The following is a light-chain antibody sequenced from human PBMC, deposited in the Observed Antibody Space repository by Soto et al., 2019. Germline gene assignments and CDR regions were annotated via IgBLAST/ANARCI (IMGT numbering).Light chain of an antibody. J-gene: IGKJ4*01. V-gene: IGKV4-1*01. CDR1: QSVLYSSNNKSY. CDR3: QQYYSPPLT. Sequence: DIVMTQSPDSLAVSLGERATINRKSSQSVLYSSNNKSYLAWFQQKPGQPPKLLIYWASNRESGVPDRFSGSGSGTDFTLSISSLQAGDVAVYYCQQYYSPPLTFGGGTKVEIK. CDR2: WAS.